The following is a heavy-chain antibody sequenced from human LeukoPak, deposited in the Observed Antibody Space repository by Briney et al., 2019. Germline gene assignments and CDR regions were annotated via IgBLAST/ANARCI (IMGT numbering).Heavy chain of an antibody. J-gene: IGHJ5*02. D-gene: IGHD1-14*01. Sequence: GASVKVSCMASAYRFSDYYLHWVRQAPGQGLQWMGWISPNSGGTNYAQKFQGRVTMTRDTSISTVYMELNRLTSDDTAVYYCARGWRINPSGGFVDPWGQGTLVTVSS. CDR2: ISPNSGGT. CDR1: AYRFSDYY. CDR3: ARGWRINPSGGFVDP. V-gene: IGHV1-2*02.